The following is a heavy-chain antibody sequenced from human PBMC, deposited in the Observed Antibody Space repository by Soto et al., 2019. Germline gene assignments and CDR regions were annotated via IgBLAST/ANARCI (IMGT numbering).Heavy chain of an antibody. Sequence: GGSLRLSCTVSGFTFSSYAMSWVRQAPGKGLEWVSAITGSGVSTYYADSVKGRFTISRDNSKNTLYLQMDSLRADDTAVYYCAKGGYYDISGYYFGYWGQGTLVTVSS. CDR3: AKGGYYDISGYYFGY. CDR1: GFTFSSYA. J-gene: IGHJ4*02. D-gene: IGHD3-22*01. CDR2: ITGSGVST. V-gene: IGHV3-23*01.